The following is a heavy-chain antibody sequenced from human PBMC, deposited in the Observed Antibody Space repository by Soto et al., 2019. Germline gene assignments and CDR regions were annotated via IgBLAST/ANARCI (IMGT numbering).Heavy chain of an antibody. D-gene: IGHD6-6*01. J-gene: IGHJ6*02. Sequence: GASLKVACKASGGTFSSYAISWVRQAPGQGLEWMGGIIPIFGTANYAQKFQGRVTITADESTSTAYMELSSLRSEDTAVYYCARTEYSSSYYYYYGMDVWGQGTTVTVSS. CDR2: IIPIFGTA. V-gene: IGHV1-69*13. CDR1: GGTFSSYA. CDR3: ARTEYSSSYYYYYGMDV.